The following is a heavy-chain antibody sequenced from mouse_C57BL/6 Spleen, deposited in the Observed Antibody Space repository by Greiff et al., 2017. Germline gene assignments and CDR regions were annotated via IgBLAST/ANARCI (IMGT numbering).Heavy chain of an antibody. D-gene: IGHD2-4*01. J-gene: IGHJ3*01. CDR3: ARDDYWFAY. CDR1: GFTFSSYA. CDR2: ISDGGSYT. Sequence: EVKVVESGGGLVKPGGSLKLSCAASGFTFSSYAMSWVRQTPEKRLEWVATISDGGSYTYYPDNVKGVFTIARDNAKNNLYLQMIHLKSEDTAMYYCARDDYWFAYWGQGTLVTVSA. V-gene: IGHV5-4*01.